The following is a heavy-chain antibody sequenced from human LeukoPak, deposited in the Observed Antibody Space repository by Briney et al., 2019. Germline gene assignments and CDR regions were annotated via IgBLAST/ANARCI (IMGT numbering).Heavy chain of an antibody. J-gene: IGHJ4*02. Sequence: GGSLRLSCAASGFTFSSYAVSWVRQAPGKGLEWVSAITGSGGYTYNADSVKGRFTISRDNSKNALYLQMNSLRDEDTAVYYCARDATAGLFDYWGQGTLVTVSS. CDR2: ITGSGGYT. CDR1: GFTFSSYA. D-gene: IGHD6-13*01. CDR3: ARDATAGLFDY. V-gene: IGHV3-23*01.